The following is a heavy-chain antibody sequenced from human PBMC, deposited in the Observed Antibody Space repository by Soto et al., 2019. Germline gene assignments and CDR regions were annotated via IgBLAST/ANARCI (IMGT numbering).Heavy chain of an antibody. CDR2: ISRSTGYI. D-gene: IGHD1-26*01. CDR3: ARMRGSYDFDY. Sequence: EVQLVESGGGLVKPGGSLRLSCAASGFTFSSYSMNWVRQAPGKGLEWVSSISRSTGYIDYADSVKGRFTISRDNAKNSLYLQMNSLRAEDTAVYYCARMRGSYDFDYWGQGTLVTVSS. V-gene: IGHV3-21*01. J-gene: IGHJ4*02. CDR1: GFTFSSYS.